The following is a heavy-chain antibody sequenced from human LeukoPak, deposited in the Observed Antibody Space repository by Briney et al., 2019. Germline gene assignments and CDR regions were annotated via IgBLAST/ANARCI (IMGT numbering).Heavy chain of an antibody. V-gene: IGHV1-2*02. J-gene: IGHJ6*02. CDR2: INPNSGGT. CDR1: GYTFTGYY. CDR3: ARQPRGSYYYYYDMDV. D-gene: IGHD1-26*01. Sequence: ASVKVSCKASGYTFTGYYMHWVRQAPGQGLEWMGWINPNSGGTNYAQKFQGRVTMTRDTSISTAYMELSRLRSDDTAVYYCARQPRGSYYYYYDMDVWGQGTTVTVSS.